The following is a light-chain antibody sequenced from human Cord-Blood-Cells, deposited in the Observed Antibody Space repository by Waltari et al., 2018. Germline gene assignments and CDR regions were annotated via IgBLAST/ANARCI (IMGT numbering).Light chain of an antibody. V-gene: IGKV1-27*01. CDR1: QGISNY. CDR2: AAS. CDR3: QKYNSAPWT. Sequence: IQMTQSPSSLSASVGDRVTITCRASQGISNYVAWYQQKPGKVPKLLTYAASTLQSGVPSRFSGSGSGTDFTLTISSLQPEDVATYYCQKYNSAPWTFGQGTKVEIK. J-gene: IGKJ1*01.